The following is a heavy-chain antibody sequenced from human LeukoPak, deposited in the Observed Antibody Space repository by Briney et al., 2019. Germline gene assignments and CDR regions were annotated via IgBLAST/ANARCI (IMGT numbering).Heavy chain of an antibody. J-gene: IGHJ6*02. Sequence: PGGSLRLSCAASGFSFSSYAMTWARQAPVKGLEWVSAISGDGTRTYYADSVKGRFTISRDNAKNSLYLQMNSLRAEDTAVYYCARALWSGPVYYGMDVWGQGTTVTVSS. CDR2: ISGDGTRT. V-gene: IGHV3-21*06. CDR3: ARALWSGPVYYGMDV. D-gene: IGHD3-10*01. CDR1: GFSFSSYA.